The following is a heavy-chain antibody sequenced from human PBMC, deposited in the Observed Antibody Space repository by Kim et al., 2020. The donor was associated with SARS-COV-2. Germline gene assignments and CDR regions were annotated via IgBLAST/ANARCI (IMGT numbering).Heavy chain of an antibody. Sequence: GGSLRLSCAASGFTFSSYCMNWVRQAPGKGLEWVSCISSSSSTIYYADSVKGRFTISRDNAKNSLYLQMNSLRAEDTAVYYCARVPSSSWVVVWNYYYYYGMDVWGQGTTVTVSS. J-gene: IGHJ6*02. CDR2: ISSSSSTI. V-gene: IGHV3-48*04. CDR3: ARVPSSSWVVVWNYYYYYGMDV. CDR1: GFTFSSYC. D-gene: IGHD6-13*01.